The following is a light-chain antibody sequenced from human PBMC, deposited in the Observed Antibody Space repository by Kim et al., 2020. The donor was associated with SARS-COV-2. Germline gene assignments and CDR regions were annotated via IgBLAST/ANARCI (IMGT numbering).Light chain of an antibody. CDR2: EDD. CDR1: SGSIDDNY. J-gene: IGLJ2*01. CDR3: RSYNSSNVV. Sequence: NFMLTQPLSVSESPGKTVTISCTRSSGSIDDNYVQWYQQRPGGVPTAVIYEDDQRPSGVSDRFSGSIDNSSNSASLTISGLKTEDEADYYCRSYNSSNVVFGGGTKLTVL. V-gene: IGLV6-57*04.